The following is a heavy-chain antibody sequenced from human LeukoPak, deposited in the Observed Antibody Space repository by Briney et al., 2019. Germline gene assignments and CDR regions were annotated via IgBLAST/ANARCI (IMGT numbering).Heavy chain of an antibody. Sequence: SETLSLTCTVSGGSISSGSYYWTWIRQPAGKGLEWIGHLYTSGTTSYNPSLQSRVTISADTSKHQFSLRLTSVTAADTAVYYCARAGGSVGWYGTIDTWGQGTLVTVSS. J-gene: IGHJ5*02. V-gene: IGHV4-61*09. CDR2: LYTSGTT. CDR1: GGSISSGSYY. CDR3: ARAGGSVGWYGTIDT. D-gene: IGHD6-19*01.